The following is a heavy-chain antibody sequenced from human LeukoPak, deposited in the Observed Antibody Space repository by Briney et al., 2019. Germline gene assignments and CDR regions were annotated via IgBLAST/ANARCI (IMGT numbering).Heavy chain of an antibody. Sequence: ASVKVSCKASGGTFSSYAISWVRQATGQGLEWMGWMNPNSGNTGYAQKFQGRVTMTRNTSISTAYMELSSLRSEDTAVYYCASSIGGAGYWGQGTLVTVSS. CDR1: GGTFSSYA. V-gene: IGHV1-8*02. D-gene: IGHD6-19*01. CDR2: MNPNSGNT. CDR3: ASSIGGAGY. J-gene: IGHJ4*02.